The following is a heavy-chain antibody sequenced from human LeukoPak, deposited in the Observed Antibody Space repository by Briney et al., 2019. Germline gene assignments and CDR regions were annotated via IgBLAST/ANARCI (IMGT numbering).Heavy chain of an antibody. Sequence: GGSLSLSCPASGFTFNNFELTGVRRPPGRGLEGGSCISSSGNPIYYADSVKGRFTISRDNAKNSLYLQMNSLRAEDTALYFCARGPPNYYDSSGYFYLWGQGTLVTVSS. CDR3: ARGPPNYYDSSGYFYL. J-gene: IGHJ4*02. V-gene: IGHV3-48*03. CDR1: GFTFNNFE. D-gene: IGHD3-22*01. CDR2: ISSSGNPI.